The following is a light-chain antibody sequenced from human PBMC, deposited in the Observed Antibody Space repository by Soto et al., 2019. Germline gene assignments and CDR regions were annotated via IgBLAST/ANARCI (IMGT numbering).Light chain of an antibody. V-gene: IGLV4-69*01. Sequence: QLVLTQSPSASASLGASVNLTCTLSSWHSDYAIAWHQQQPEKGPRFLMKVNSDDRHTKGDGIPDRFLGSSSGAERYLTISSLQSEDEADYYCQTWGTGIRVFGGGTKLTVL. CDR2: VNSDDRH. CDR1: SWHSDYA. J-gene: IGLJ2*01. CDR3: QTWGTGIRV.